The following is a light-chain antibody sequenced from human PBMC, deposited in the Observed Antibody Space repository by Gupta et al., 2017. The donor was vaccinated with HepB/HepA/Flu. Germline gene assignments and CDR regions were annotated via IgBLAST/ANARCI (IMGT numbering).Light chain of an antibody. CDR3: ATWDDSLSGYV. CDR2: RNN. J-gene: IGLJ1*01. CDR1: SSNIGSNY. Sequence: QSVLTQPPSASGTPGQRVTISCSGSSSNIGSNYVYWYQQFPGTAPKLLIYRNNQRPSGVPDRFSGPKSGTSASLATSGLRSDDEADYYCATWDDSLSGYVFGNGTNVTVL. V-gene: IGLV1-47*01.